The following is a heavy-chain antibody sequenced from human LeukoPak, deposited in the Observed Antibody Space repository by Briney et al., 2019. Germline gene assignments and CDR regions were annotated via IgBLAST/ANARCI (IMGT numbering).Heavy chain of an antibody. CDR2: INHTGST. D-gene: IGHD1/OR15-1a*01. CDR3: ARNNSYSYMDA. Sequence: SETLSLTCAVYGEAFTTFYWGWGRQTPGKGVEWIGEINHTGSTKYNPSLTSRETISIETSKKKCSLRRSAVTPADTAVYSCARNNSYSYMDAWGKGTTVTIS. CDR1: GEAFTTFY. J-gene: IGHJ6*03. V-gene: IGHV4-34*01.